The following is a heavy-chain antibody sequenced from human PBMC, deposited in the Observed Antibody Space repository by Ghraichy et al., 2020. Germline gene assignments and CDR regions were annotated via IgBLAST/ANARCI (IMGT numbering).Heavy chain of an antibody. V-gene: IGHV3-7*01. D-gene: IGHD1-14*01. CDR3: ARAPSAGICDF. CDR2: IKQDGSKI. CDR1: GFTFSNYW. J-gene: IGHJ4*02. Sequence: GGSLRLSCAGSGFTFSNYWMNWIRQAPGKGLEWVANIKQDGSKINYVDSVKGRFTISRDNAKDSLYLQMHGLRAEDTAVYYCARAPSAGICDFWGQGTLVTVSS.